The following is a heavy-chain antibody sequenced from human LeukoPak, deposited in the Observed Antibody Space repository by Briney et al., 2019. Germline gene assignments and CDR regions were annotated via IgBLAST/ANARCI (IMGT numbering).Heavy chain of an antibody. V-gene: IGHV3-15*01. CDR3: TTYPRGSYNRYYYYYMDV. CDR1: GFTFSNAW. J-gene: IGHJ6*03. D-gene: IGHD1-26*01. Sequence: GGSLRLSCAASGFTFSNAWMSWVRQAPGKGLGWVGRIKSKTDGGTTDYAAPVKGRFTISRDDSKNTLYLQMNSLKTEDTAVYYCTTYPRGSYNRYYYYYMDVWGKGTTVTVSS. CDR2: IKSKTDGGTT.